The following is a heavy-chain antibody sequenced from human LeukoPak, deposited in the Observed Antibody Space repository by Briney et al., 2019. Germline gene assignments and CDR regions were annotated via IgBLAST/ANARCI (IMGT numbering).Heavy chain of an antibody. V-gene: IGHV3-48*01. D-gene: IGHD6-13*01. CDR3: ARDSSWSFDY. CDR2: IGSSI. CDR1: GFTLSTYS. Sequence: GGPLRLSCAASGFTLSTYSINGVRQAPGKGLEWVSYIGSSIYYADSVKGRFTISRDHAKNSLYLQMNSLRAEDTAVYYCARDSSWSFDYWGQGSLVTVSS. J-gene: IGHJ4*02.